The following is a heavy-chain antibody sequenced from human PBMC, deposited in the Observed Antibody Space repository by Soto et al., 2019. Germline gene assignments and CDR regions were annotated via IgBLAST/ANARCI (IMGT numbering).Heavy chain of an antibody. Sequence: GGSLRLSCAASGFTFDDYAMHWVRQAPGKGLEWVSGISWNSGSIGYADSVKGRFTISRDNAKNSLYLQMNSLRAEDTALYYCAKDMGVGATTEDAFDIWGQGTMVTVSS. V-gene: IGHV3-9*01. D-gene: IGHD1-26*01. J-gene: IGHJ3*02. CDR3: AKDMGVGATTEDAFDI. CDR2: ISWNSGSI. CDR1: GFTFDDYA.